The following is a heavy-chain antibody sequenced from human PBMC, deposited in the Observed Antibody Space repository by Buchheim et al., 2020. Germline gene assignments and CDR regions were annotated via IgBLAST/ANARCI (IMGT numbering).Heavy chain of an antibody. CDR1: GFTFSSYW. Sequence: EVQLVESGGGLVQPGGSLRLSCAASGFTFSSYWMHWVRQAPGKGLVWVSRINSVGSSTSYADSVKGRFTIPSDNAKNTPYLPMNSLRAEDTAVYYCAREEPFGVVHYYYYSMDVWGQGTT. V-gene: IGHV3-74*01. D-gene: IGHD3-3*01. CDR2: INSVGSST. J-gene: IGHJ6*02. CDR3: AREEPFGVVHYYYYSMDV.